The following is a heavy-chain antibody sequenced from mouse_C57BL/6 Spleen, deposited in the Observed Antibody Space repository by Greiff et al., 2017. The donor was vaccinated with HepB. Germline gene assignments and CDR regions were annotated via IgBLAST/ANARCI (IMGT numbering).Heavy chain of an antibody. Sequence: QVQLKESGAELARPGASVKMSCKASGYTFTSYTMHWVKQRPGQGLEWIGYINPSSGYTKYNQKFKDKATLTADKSSSTAYMQLSSLTSEDSAVYYWARDDYDGAWFAYWGQGTLVTVSA. J-gene: IGHJ3*01. V-gene: IGHV1-4*01. D-gene: IGHD2-4*01. CDR2: INPSSGYT. CDR3: ARDDYDGAWFAY. CDR1: GYTFTSYT.